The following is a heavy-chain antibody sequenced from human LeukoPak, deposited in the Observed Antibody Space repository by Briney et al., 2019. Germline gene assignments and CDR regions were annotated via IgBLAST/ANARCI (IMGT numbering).Heavy chain of an antibody. CDR2: INPNSGGT. D-gene: IGHD3-22*01. V-gene: IGHV1-2*02. CDR1: GYTFTGYY. J-gene: IGHJ4*02. CDR3: ARDHEPGSDSSGYYVDY. Sequence: GASVKVSCKASGYTFTGYYMHWVRQAPGQGLEWVGWINPNSGGTNYGQNFQGRVTMTRDTSISTAYMELSSLRSEDTAVYYCARDHEPGSDSSGYYVDYWGQGTLVTVSS.